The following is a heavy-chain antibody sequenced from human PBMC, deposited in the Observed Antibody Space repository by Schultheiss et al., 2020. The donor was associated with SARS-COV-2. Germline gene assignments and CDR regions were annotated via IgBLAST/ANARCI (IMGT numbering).Heavy chain of an antibody. Sequence: ASVKVSCKASGGTFSSYAISWVRQAPGQGLEWMGRINPNSGGTNYAQKFQGRVTMTRDTSISTAYMELSRLRSDDTAVYYCARGRGTVTKRDYYYGMDVWGQGTTVTVSS. CDR2: INPNSGGT. D-gene: IGHD4-17*01. CDR3: ARGRGTVTKRDYYYGMDV. CDR1: GGTFSSYA. V-gene: IGHV1-2*02. J-gene: IGHJ6*02.